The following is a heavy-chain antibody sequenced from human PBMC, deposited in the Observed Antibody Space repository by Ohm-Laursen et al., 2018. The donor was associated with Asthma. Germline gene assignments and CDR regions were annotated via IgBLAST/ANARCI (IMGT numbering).Heavy chain of an antibody. Sequence: SLRLSCTASGFTFSSYSMNWVRQAPGKGLEWVSSISSSSSYIYYADSVKGRFTISRDNAKNSLYLKMNSLRAEDTAVYYCARGDDWFDPWGQGTLVTVSS. V-gene: IGHV3-21*01. J-gene: IGHJ5*02. CDR2: ISSSSSYI. CDR3: ARGDDWFDP. CDR1: GFTFSSYS.